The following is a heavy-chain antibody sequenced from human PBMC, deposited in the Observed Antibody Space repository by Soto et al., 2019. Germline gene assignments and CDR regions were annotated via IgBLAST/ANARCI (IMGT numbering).Heavy chain of an antibody. CDR1: GGSISSSNW. Sequence: SETLSLTCAVSGGSISSSNWWSWVRQPPGKGLEWIGEIYHSGSTNYNPSLKSRVTMSIDTSKNQFSLKLNSVTAADTAVYFCARGAEVAGTRVSRVYFQEWGQGTLVTVSS. V-gene: IGHV4-4*02. CDR3: ARGAEVAGTRVSRVYFQE. J-gene: IGHJ1*01. CDR2: IYHSGST. D-gene: IGHD6-19*01.